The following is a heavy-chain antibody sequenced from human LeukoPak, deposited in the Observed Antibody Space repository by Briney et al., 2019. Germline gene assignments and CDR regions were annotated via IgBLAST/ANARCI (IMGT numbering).Heavy chain of an antibody. Sequence: SETLSLTCTVVGGSITSDYWSWIRQPAGKGPEWIGRIFTSGSTAYNPSLKSRVTMSLDTSKNQFFLKLSSVTAADTAAYFCSRGGANDLWGQGTLVTVSS. CDR2: IFTSGST. CDR1: GGSITSDY. D-gene: IGHD4/OR15-4a*01. J-gene: IGHJ5*02. V-gene: IGHV4-4*07. CDR3: SRGGANDL.